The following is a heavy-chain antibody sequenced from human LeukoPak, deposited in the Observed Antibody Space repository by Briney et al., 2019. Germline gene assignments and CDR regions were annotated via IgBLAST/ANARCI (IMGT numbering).Heavy chain of an antibody. J-gene: IGHJ4*02. CDR3: TPSVTTEGLFDY. Sequence: GGSLRLSCAASGFTFSNAWMSWVRQAPGTGLEWVGRIKSKIDGETTDYAAPVKGRFTISRDDSENTLYLQMNSLKTGDTAVYYCTPSVTTEGLFDYWGQGTLVTVSS. CDR2: IKSKIDGETT. D-gene: IGHD4-17*01. V-gene: IGHV3-15*01. CDR1: GFTFSNAW.